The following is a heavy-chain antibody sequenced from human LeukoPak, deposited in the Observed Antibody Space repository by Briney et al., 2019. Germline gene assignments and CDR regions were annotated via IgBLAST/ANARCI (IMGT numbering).Heavy chain of an antibody. CDR2: IYSGGST. D-gene: IGHD2-2*01. J-gene: IGHJ6*02. CDR3: ARVPRGYCSSTSCPLYYYYGMDV. CDR1: GFTVSSNY. Sequence: GGSLRLSCAASGFTVSSNYMSWVRQAPGKGLEWVSVIYSGGSTYYADSVKGRFTISRDNSKNMLYLQMNSLRAEDTAVYYCARVPRGYCSSTSCPLYYYYGMDVWGQGTTVTVSS. V-gene: IGHV3-53*01.